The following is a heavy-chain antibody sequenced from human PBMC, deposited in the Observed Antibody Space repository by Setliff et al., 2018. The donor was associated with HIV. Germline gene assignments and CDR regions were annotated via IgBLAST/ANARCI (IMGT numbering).Heavy chain of an antibody. CDR2: IDSDGSDT. CDR3: ARGPQYNFWGGYLGL. CDR1: GLTFSNYW. D-gene: IGHD3-3*01. V-gene: IGHV3-74*01. Sequence: HPEGSLRLSCVASGLTFSNYWMHWVRQAPGKGLVWVSRIDSDGSDTDYADSVRGRFTISRDNAKNTLYLQMTSLRAEDTAVYYCARGPQYNFWGGYLGLWGRGTLVTVSS. J-gene: IGHJ4*02.